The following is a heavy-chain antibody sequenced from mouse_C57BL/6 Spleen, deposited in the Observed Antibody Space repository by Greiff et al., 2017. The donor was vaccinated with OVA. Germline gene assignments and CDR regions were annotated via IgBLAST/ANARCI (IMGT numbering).Heavy chain of an antibody. CDR3: ARSGDGYYVYFDY. D-gene: IGHD2-3*01. CDR2: IYWDADT. J-gene: IGHJ2*01. Sequence: QVTLNESGPGILQSSQTLSLTCSFSGFSLRTSGLGVSWIRQPSGKGLEWLAHIYWDADTRCNPSLKSRLTITKDTSRTQVFLKITRVDTADTATYYCARSGDGYYVYFDYWGQGTTLTGSS. CDR1: GFSLRTSGLG. V-gene: IGHV8-12*01.